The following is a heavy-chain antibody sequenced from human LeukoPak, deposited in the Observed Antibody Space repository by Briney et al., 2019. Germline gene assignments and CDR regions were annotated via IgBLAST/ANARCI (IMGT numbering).Heavy chain of an antibody. CDR1: GYTFTSYG. Sequence: ASVKVSCKASGYTFTSYGISWVRQAPGQGLEWMGWISAYNGNTNYAQKLQGRVTMTTDTSTSTAYMELRSLRSDDTAVYYCARGTNVLRFLEWLSDNWLDPWDQGTLVTVSS. J-gene: IGHJ5*02. CDR3: ARGTNVLRFLEWLSDNWLDP. V-gene: IGHV1-18*01. CDR2: ISAYNGNT. D-gene: IGHD3-3*01.